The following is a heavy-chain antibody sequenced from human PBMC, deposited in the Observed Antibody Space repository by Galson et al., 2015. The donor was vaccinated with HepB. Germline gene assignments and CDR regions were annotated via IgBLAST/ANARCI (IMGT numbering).Heavy chain of an antibody. V-gene: IGHV6-1*01. CDR2: TYYRSKWYN. Sequence: CAISGDSVSSNSAAWNWIRQSPSRGLEWLGRTYYRSKWYNDYAVSVKSRITINPDTSKNQFSLQLNSVTPEDTAVYYCARSGYYDSSGYYQGGLFDYWGQGTLVTVSS. CDR1: GDSVSSNSAA. J-gene: IGHJ4*02. D-gene: IGHD3-22*01. CDR3: ARSGYYDSSGYYQGGLFDY.